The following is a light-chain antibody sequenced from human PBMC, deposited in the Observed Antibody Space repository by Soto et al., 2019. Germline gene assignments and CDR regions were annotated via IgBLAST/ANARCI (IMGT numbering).Light chain of an antibody. V-gene: IGLV1-44*01. J-gene: IGLJ3*02. CDR3: AAWDDTLNGWV. CDR2: SNN. CDR1: TSTIGSNF. Sequence: QSMLTQPPSASGTPGQGVTISCSGSTSTIGSNFVIWYQQLPGTAPKLLIYSNNKRPSGVPDRFSGSKSGTSASLAISGLQSEDEADYYCAAWDDTLNGWVFGGGTKLTVL.